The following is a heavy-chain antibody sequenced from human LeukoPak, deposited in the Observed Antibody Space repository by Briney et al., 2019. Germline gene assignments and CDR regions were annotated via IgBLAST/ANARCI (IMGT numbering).Heavy chain of an antibody. V-gene: IGHV4-38-2*02. CDR1: GYSISSGYF. J-gene: IGHJ4*02. CDR2: IYQSETA. D-gene: IGHD1-26*01. Sequence: SETLSLTCTVSGYSISSGYFWGWMRPPPGKGLEWIGSIYQSETAHYNPSLKSRVTTSVDTSKNRFSLKLTSVTAADTAVYYCARELHSGSYYFDYWGQGTLVTVSS. CDR3: ARELHSGSYYFDY.